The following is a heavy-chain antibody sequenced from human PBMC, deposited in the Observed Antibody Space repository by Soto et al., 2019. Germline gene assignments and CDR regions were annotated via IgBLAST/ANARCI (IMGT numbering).Heavy chain of an antibody. Sequence: SVKVSCKASGGTFSSYAISWVRQAPGQGLEWMGGIIPIFGTANYAQKFQGRVTITADESTSTAYMELSSLRSEDSAVYYCARSYDFWSGYSYYFDYWGQGTLVTVSS. J-gene: IGHJ4*02. CDR3: ARSYDFWSGYSYYFDY. V-gene: IGHV1-69*13. CDR1: GGTFSSYA. CDR2: IIPIFGTA. D-gene: IGHD3-3*01.